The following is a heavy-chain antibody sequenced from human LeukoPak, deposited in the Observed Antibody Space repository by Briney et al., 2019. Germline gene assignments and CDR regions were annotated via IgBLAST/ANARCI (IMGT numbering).Heavy chain of an antibody. Sequence: SETLSLTCTVSGGSISSSTYYWGWIRQPPGKGLEWIGSIYYSGLTYYNPSLESRVTISVDTSKNQFSLKLSSVTAADTAIYYCAKHYMGSSYNRGLDYWGQGTLVTVSA. CDR1: GGSISSSTYY. V-gene: IGHV4-39*01. J-gene: IGHJ4*02. CDR2: IYYSGLT. CDR3: AKHYMGSSYNRGLDY. D-gene: IGHD3-10*01.